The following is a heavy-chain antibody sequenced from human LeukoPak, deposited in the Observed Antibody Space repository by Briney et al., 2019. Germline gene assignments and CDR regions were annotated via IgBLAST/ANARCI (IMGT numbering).Heavy chain of an antibody. J-gene: IGHJ4*02. CDR1: GFAFSNYW. CDR2: IISDGSST. D-gene: IGHD1-26*01. CDR3: ARDGTLPDY. V-gene: IGHV3-74*01. Sequence: PGDSLRLSCAASGFAFSNYWMHWVRQTPGKALVWVSRIISDGSSTSYADSVKGRFTISRDNAKNTLYLQMNSLRAEDTAVYYCARDGTLPDYWGQGTLVTVSS.